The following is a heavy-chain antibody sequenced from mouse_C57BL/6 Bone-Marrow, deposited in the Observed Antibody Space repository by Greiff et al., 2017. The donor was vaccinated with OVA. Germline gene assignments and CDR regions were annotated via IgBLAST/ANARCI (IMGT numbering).Heavy chain of an antibody. CDR1: GFSLNSYG. Sequence: VMLVESGPGLVAPSQSLSITCTVSGFSLNSYGVHWVRQPPGKGLEWLVVIWSDGSTTYNSALNSRLSISKDNSKSQVFLKMNSLQTHDTAMYYCARQGLRRNDAKDYWGQGTSVTVSS. J-gene: IGHJ4*01. CDR3: ARQGLRRNDAKDY. D-gene: IGHD2-4*01. CDR2: IWSDGST. V-gene: IGHV2-6-1*01.